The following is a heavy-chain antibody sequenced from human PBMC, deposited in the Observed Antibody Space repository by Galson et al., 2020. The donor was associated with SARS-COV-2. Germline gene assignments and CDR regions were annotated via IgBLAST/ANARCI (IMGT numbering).Heavy chain of an antibody. D-gene: IGHD2-15*01. V-gene: IGHV4-31*03. CDR3: ARDRNCSGGSCSYFDY. CDR1: GGSISSGGYY. CDR2: IYYSGST. J-gene: IGHJ4*02. Sequence: SETLSLTCTVSGGSISSGGYYWSWIRQHQGKGLEWIGYIYYSGSTYYNPSLKSRVTISVDTSKNQFSLKLSSVTAADTAVYYCARDRNCSGGSCSYFDYWGQGTLVTVSS.